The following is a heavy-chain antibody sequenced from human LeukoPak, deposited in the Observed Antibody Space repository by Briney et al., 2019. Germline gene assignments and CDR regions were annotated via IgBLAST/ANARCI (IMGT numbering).Heavy chain of an antibody. D-gene: IGHD6-13*01. J-gene: IGHJ3*02. CDR3: AREIAAAGTRAFDI. CDR1: GGSISSYY. V-gene: IGHV4-4*07. CDR2: IYTSGST. Sequence: PSETLSLTCTVSGGSISSYYWSWIRQPAGKGLEWIGRIYTSGSTNYNPSLKSRVTMSVDTSKNQFSLKLSSVTAADTAVYYCAREIAAAGTRAFDIWGQGTMVTVSS.